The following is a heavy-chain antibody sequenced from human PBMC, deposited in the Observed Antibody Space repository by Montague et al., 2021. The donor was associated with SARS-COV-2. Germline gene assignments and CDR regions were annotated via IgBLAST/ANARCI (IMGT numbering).Heavy chain of an antibody. CDR2: ISSSSSYI. J-gene: IGHJ4*02. Sequence: SLRLSCAASGFTFSSYSINWVRQAPGKGLEWVSSISSSSSYIYYADSVKGRFTISRDNAKNSLYLQMNSLRAEDTAVYYCARDLTTVTSKYFDYWGQGTLVTVSS. CDR1: GFTFSSYS. V-gene: IGHV3-21*01. CDR3: ARDLTTVTSKYFDY. D-gene: IGHD4-17*01.